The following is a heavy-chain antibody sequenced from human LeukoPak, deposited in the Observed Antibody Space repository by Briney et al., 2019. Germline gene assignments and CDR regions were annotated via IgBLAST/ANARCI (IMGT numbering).Heavy chain of an antibody. CDR2: ISGSGGIT. J-gene: IGHJ6*03. CDR1: GLTFSDYY. CDR3: ARVARRVNCYYYMDL. Sequence: GGSLRLSCAASGLTFSDYYMSWIRQAPGKGLEGVAYISGSGGITYYADSVKGRFTISRDNAKNSLFLQMNSLRAEDTAVYYCARVARRVNCYYYMDLWAKGTTVTVSS. V-gene: IGHV3-11*04.